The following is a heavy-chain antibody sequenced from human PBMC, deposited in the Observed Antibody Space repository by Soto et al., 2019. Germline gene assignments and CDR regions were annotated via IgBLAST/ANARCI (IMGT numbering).Heavy chain of an antibody. CDR2: IYYSGST. Sequence: SETLSLTCTVSGGSISSYYWSWIRQPPGKGLEWIGYIYYSGSTNYNPSLKSRVTISVDTSKNQFSLKLRSVTAADTAVYYCARVKGVRPGYYDHYLEVLGKGTPGT. J-gene: IGHJ6*03. CDR3: ARVKGVRPGYYDHYLEV. D-gene: IGHD3-16*01. CDR1: GGSISSYY. V-gene: IGHV4-59*01.